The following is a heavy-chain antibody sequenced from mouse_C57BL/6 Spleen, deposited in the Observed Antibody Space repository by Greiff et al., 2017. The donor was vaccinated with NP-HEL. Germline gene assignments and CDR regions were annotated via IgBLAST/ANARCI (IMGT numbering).Heavy chain of an antibody. CDR3: ARVHIYDGYYDWYFDV. V-gene: IGHV1-19*01. D-gene: IGHD2-3*01. Sequence: VQLQQSGPVLVKPGASVKMSCKASGYTFTDYYMNWVKQSHGKSLEWIGVINPYNGGTSYNQKFKGKATLTVDKSSSTAYMELNSLTSEDSAVYYCARVHIYDGYYDWYFDVRGTGTTVTVSS. CDR2: INPYNGGT. J-gene: IGHJ1*03. CDR1: GYTFTDYY.